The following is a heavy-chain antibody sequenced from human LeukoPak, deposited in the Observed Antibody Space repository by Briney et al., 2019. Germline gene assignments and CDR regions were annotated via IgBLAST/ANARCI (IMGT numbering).Heavy chain of an antibody. CDR2: ISGNGGGT. CDR1: GFTFSSYA. D-gene: IGHD3-22*01. CDR3: AKEDYFDSSGYSDFAY. V-gene: IGHV3-23*01. Sequence: GGSLRLSCAASGFTFSSYAMNWVRQAPGKGLEWVSAISGNGGGTYYADSVKGRFTISRDNSKNTLYLQMNSLRAEDTAVYYCAKEDYFDSSGYSDFAYWGQGTPVTVSS. J-gene: IGHJ4*02.